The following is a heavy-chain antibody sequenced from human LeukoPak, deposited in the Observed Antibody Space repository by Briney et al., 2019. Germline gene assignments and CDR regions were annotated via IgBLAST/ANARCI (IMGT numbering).Heavy chain of an antibody. CDR1: GGSISSSSYY. D-gene: IGHD3-3*01. CDR3: ARLFWGGYYTEDFDP. J-gene: IGHJ5*02. V-gene: IGHV4-39*01. CDR2: IYYSGST. Sequence: SETLSLTCTVSGGSISSSSYYWGWIRQPPGKGLEWIGSIYYSGSTYYNPSLKSRVTISVDTSKNQFSLKLSSVTAADTAVYYCARLFWGGYYTEDFDPWGQGTLVTVSS.